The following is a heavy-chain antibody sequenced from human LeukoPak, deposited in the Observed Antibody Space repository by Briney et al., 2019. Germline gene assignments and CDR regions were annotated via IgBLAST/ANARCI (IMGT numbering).Heavy chain of an antibody. D-gene: IGHD5-18*01. V-gene: IGHV4-34*01. CDR3: ARESDSYGYRNDWFDP. J-gene: IGHJ5*02. CDR2: INHSGST. CDR1: GGSFSGYY. Sequence: PSETLSLTCAIYGGSFSGYYWGWIRQPPGKGLEWIGEINHSGSTNYNPSLKSRVTISVDTSKNQFSLKLSFVTAADTAVYYCARESDSYGYRNDWFDPWGQGTLVTVSS.